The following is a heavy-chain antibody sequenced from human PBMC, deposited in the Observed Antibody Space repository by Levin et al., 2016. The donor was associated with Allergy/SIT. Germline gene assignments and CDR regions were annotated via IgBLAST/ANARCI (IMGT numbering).Heavy chain of an antibody. CDR3: ARYFYDFWSHYYYYYYMDV. J-gene: IGHJ6*03. CDR2: ISAYNGNT. V-gene: IGHV1-18*01. Sequence: WVRQAPGQGLEWMGWISAYNGNTNYAQKLQGRVTMTTDTSTSTAYMELRSLRSDDTAVYYCARYFYDFWSHYYYYYYMDVWGKGTTVTVSS. D-gene: IGHD3-3*01.